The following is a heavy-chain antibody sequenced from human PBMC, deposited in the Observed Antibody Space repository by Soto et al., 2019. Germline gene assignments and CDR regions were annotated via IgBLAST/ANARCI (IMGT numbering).Heavy chain of an antibody. CDR3: AKGAVGWYFDP. V-gene: IGHV3-23*01. CDR2: ISGSGGSI. J-gene: IGHJ2*01. CDR1: GFTFRSYA. Sequence: EVQLLESGGGLVQPGGSLRLSCAASGFTFRSYAMNWVRQAPGKGLEWVSVISGSGGSIYYADSVKGRFTISRDNSKNTLYLQMNSLRAEETAVYYCAKGAVGWYFDPWGRGTLVTVSS. D-gene: IGHD1-26*01.